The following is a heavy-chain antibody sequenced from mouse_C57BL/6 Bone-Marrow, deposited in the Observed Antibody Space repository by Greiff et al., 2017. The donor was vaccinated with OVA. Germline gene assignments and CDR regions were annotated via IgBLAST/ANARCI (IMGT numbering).Heavy chain of an antibody. J-gene: IGHJ3*01. CDR1: GFNIKDDY. CDR2: IDPENGDT. CDR3: TTFDGNGGAWFAY. Sequence: EVQLQQSGAELVRPGASVKLSCTASGFNIKDDYMHWVKQRPEQGLEWIGWIDPENGDTEYASKFQGKATITADTSSNTAYLQLSSLTSEDTAVYYSTTFDGNGGAWFAYWGQGTLVTVSA. V-gene: IGHV14-4*01. D-gene: IGHD2-1*01.